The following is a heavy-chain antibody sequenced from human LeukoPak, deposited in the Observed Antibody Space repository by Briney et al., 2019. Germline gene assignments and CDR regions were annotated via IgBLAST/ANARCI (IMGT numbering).Heavy chain of an antibody. CDR1: GYTFTRYD. J-gene: IGHJ4*02. D-gene: IGHD3-22*01. CDR2: MNPNSGNT. V-gene: IGHV1-8*01. CDR3: ASPIYYYNSSGYYPFDY. Sequence: ASVKVSCKASGYTFTRYDINWVRQATGQGLEWLGWMNPNSGNTGYAQRFQGRVTMTRDTSISTAYMELSSLRSEDTAVYYCASPIYYYNSSGYYPFDYWGQGTPVTVSS.